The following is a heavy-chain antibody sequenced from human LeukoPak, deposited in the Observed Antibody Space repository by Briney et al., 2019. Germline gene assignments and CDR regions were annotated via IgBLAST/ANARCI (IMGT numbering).Heavy chain of an antibody. CDR3: ARGRYSGYDYSDY. J-gene: IGHJ4*02. D-gene: IGHD5-12*01. Sequence: PGGSQRLSCAASGFTFSSYSMNWVRQAPGKGLEWVSSISSSSSYIYYADSVKGRFTISRDNAKNSLYLQMNSLRAEDTAVYYCARGRYSGYDYSDYWGQGTLVTVSS. CDR2: ISSSSSYI. CDR1: GFTFSSYS. V-gene: IGHV3-21*01.